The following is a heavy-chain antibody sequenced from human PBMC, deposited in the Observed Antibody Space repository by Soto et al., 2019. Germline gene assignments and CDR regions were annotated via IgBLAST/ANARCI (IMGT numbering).Heavy chain of an antibody. CDR1: GGTFSSYA. CDR2: IIPIFGTA. V-gene: IGHV1-69*13. D-gene: IGHD2-2*01. J-gene: IGHJ6*02. CDR3: AGFGFFFIPSCYPRWNGTPLGRDV. Sequence: SVKVSCKASGGTFSSYAISWVRQAPGQGLEWMGGIIPIFGTANYAQKFQGRVTITADESTSTAYMELSSLRSEDTAVYYCAGFGFFFIPSCYPRWNGTPLGRDVWGQGTTATVSS.